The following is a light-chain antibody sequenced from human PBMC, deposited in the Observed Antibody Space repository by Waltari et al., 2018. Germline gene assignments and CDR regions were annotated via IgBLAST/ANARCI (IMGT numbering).Light chain of an antibody. J-gene: IGKJ3*01. CDR3: QQYDNLPV. V-gene: IGKV1-33*01. CDR1: QDISNY. Sequence: DIQMTQSPSSLSASLGDRVTITCQASQDISNYLNWYQQKPGKAPKLLIYDASNLETGVPSRFSGSGSGTDFTFTISSLQPEDIATYYCQQYDNLPVFGPGTKVDIK. CDR2: DAS.